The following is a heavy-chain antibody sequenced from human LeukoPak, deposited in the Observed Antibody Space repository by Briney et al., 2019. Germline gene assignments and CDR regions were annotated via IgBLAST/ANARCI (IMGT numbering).Heavy chain of an antibody. V-gene: IGHV3-21*01. CDR3: ARATYGDYSRFDY. Sequence: GGSLRLSCAASGFTFSSYSMNWVRQAPGKGLEWVSSISSSSSYIYYADSVKGRFTISRDHAKNSLYLQMNSLRAEDTAVYYCARATYGDYSRFDYWGQGTLVTVSS. CDR2: ISSSSSYI. J-gene: IGHJ4*02. D-gene: IGHD4-17*01. CDR1: GFTFSSYS.